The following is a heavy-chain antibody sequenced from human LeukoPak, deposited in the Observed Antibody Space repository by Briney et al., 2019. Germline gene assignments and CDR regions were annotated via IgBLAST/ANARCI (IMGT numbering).Heavy chain of an antibody. CDR3: ARVICSGGSCRFDY. Sequence: SETLSPTCTVSGGSISSSSYYWGWIRQPPGKGLEWIGSIYYSGSTYYNPSLKSRVTISVDTSKNQFSPKLSSVTAADTAVYYCARVICSGGSCRFDYWGQGTLVTVSS. V-gene: IGHV4-39*07. CDR2: IYYSGST. D-gene: IGHD2-15*01. CDR1: GGSISSSSYY. J-gene: IGHJ4*02.